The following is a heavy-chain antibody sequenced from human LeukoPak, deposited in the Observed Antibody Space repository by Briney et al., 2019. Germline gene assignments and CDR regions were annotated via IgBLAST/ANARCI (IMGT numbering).Heavy chain of an antibody. CDR2: IYYSGST. V-gene: IGHV4-59*01. CDR1: GGSISSYY. Sequence: SETLSLTCTVSGGSISSYYWSWIRQPPGKGLEWIGYIYYSGSTNYNPSLKSRVTISVDTSKNQFSLKLSSVTAADTAVYYCARSGIVATPSSFDPWAREPWSPSPQ. D-gene: IGHD5-12*01. CDR3: ARSGIVATPSSFDP. J-gene: IGHJ5*02.